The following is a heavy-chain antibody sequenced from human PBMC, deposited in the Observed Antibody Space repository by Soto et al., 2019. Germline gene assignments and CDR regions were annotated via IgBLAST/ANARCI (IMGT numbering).Heavy chain of an antibody. V-gene: IGHV1-69*12. J-gene: IGHJ6*02. CDR1: GGTFSSYA. D-gene: IGHD2-2*01. CDR3: ARHDCISTRCYYYYYYGMDV. CDR2: IIPIFGTA. Sequence: QVQLVQSGAEVKKPGSSVKVSCKASGGTFSSYAISWVRQAPGQGLEWMGGIIPIFGTANYAQKFQGRVTITADESTSKAYMELSSLRSEDTAVYYCARHDCISTRCYYYYYYGMDVWGQGTTVTVSS.